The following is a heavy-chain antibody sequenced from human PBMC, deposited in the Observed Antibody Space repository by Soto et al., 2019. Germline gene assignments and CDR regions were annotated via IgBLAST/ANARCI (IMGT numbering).Heavy chain of an antibody. V-gene: IGHV3-30*18. D-gene: IGHD3-22*01. CDR1: GFTFSSYC. CDR3: AKDGVRLLGYYYYYYGMDV. Sequence: PGVSPRLSFAASGFTFSSYCMHWVRQAPGKGLEWVAVISYDGSNKYYADSVKGRFTISRDNSKNTLYLQMNSLRAEDTAVYYCAKDGVRLLGYYYYYYGMDVWGQGTTVTVSS. J-gene: IGHJ6*02. CDR2: ISYDGSNK.